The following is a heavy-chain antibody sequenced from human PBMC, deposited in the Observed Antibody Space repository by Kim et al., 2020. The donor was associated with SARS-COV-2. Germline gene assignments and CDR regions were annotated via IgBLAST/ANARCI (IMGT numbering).Heavy chain of an antibody. V-gene: IGHV4-34*01. Sequence: GSTTYYQSLRSRVTISLDTPKNQISLKLSSVTDADTAVYYCARVGGQFDYWGQGTLVTVSS. D-gene: IGHD3-10*01. CDR2: GST. CDR3: ARVGGQFDY. J-gene: IGHJ4*02.